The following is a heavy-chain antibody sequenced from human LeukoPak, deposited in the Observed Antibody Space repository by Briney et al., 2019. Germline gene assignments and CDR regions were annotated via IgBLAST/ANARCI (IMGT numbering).Heavy chain of an antibody. CDR1: GGSISSRNYY. CDR2: IYYSGST. Sequence: SETLSLTCTVSGGSISSRNYYWGWIRRPPGKGLELIGSIYYSGSTYYNPSLKSRVTISVDTSKNQFSLKLISVTAADTAVYYCARRVAAHTDYFDYWGQGTLVTVSS. D-gene: IGHD6-6*01. CDR3: ARRVAAHTDYFDY. V-gene: IGHV4-39*01. J-gene: IGHJ4*02.